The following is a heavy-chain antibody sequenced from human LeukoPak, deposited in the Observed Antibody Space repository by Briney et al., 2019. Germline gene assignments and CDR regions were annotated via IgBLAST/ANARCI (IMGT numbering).Heavy chain of an antibody. CDR3: VKSGGYGLIDY. Sequence: SETLSLTCAVSGASISGSGYYLGWIRQPPGKGLEWIGNIYYTGSTYYNASLQSRVTISIDTSKNQFSLRLNSVTAADTAMYYCVKSGGYGLIDYWGQGTLVTVSS. J-gene: IGHJ4*02. CDR2: IYYTGST. V-gene: IGHV4-39*01. CDR1: GASISGSGYY. D-gene: IGHD1-26*01.